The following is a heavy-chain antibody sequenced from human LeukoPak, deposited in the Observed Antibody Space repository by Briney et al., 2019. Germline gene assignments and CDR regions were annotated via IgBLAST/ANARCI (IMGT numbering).Heavy chain of an antibody. CDR3: ANVPLVGATNGIDY. CDR2: ISYDGNKK. Sequence: QTGRSLSLSCTASGFTFSNFVMHWVRQPPGKGLQWVTEISYDGNKKTYVDSVKGRFTISRDNSKNTLYLQMNSLRDEDTAVYYCANVPLVGATNGIDYWGQGTLVTVSS. V-gene: IGHV3-30-3*01. CDR1: GFTFSNFV. D-gene: IGHD1-26*01. J-gene: IGHJ4*02.